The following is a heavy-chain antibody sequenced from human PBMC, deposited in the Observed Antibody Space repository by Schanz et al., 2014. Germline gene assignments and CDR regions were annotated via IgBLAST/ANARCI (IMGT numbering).Heavy chain of an antibody. CDR3: ARDPNSVNEIDY. J-gene: IGHJ4*02. Sequence: EVQLVESGGGLVKPGGSLRLSCAASGFTFSGYTMNWVRQAPGKGLEWVANIRQEGSEKYYVDSVKGRFTLSRDNAKNSMYLQMNSLRVEDTAVYYCARDPNSVNEIDYWGQGTLVTVSS. D-gene: IGHD5-12*01. V-gene: IGHV3-7*03. CDR2: IRQEGSEK. CDR1: GFTFSGYT.